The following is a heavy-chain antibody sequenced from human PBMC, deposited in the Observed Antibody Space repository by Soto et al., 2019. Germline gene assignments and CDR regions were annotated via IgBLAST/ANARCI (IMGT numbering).Heavy chain of an antibody. Sequence: KQSQTLSLTCAISGDSVSSNSAAWNWIRQSPSRGLEWLGRTYYRSKWYNDYAVSVKSRITINPDTSKNQFSLQLNSVTPEDTAVYYCARVWSRGPLNWNDGFDYWGQGTLVTVSS. V-gene: IGHV6-1*01. D-gene: IGHD1-20*01. CDR2: TYYRSKWYN. CDR3: ARVWSRGPLNWNDGFDY. CDR1: GDSVSSNSAA. J-gene: IGHJ4*02.